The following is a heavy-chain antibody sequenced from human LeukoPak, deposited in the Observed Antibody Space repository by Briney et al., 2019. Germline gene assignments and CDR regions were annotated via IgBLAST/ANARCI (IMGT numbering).Heavy chain of an antibody. CDR1: GGSISSSTHY. CDR2: IYYSGTT. J-gene: IGHJ5*02. Sequence: SETLSLTCTVSGGSISSSTHYWGWVRQPPGKGLEWIGCIYYSGTTYYNPSLKSRGTISVDTSKSHFSLKLSSVTAADTAVYYCAKQTTKSSGCEFDPWGQGTLGTVS. D-gene: IGHD6-19*01. CDR3: AKQTTKSSGCEFDP. V-gene: IGHV4-39*01.